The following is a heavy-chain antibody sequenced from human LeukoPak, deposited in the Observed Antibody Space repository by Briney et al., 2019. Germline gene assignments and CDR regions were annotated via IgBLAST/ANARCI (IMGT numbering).Heavy chain of an antibody. Sequence: GGSLRLSCAASGFIFSTYTMNWVRQAPGKGLEWVSSISSSSSYIYYADSVKGRFTISRDNAKKSLYLQMNSLRAEDTAVYYCARDDGNYYDSSGFDYGGQGTLVTFSS. V-gene: IGHV3-21*01. CDR2: ISSSSSYI. J-gene: IGHJ4*02. CDR1: GFIFSTYT. CDR3: ARDDGNYYDSSGFDY. D-gene: IGHD3-22*01.